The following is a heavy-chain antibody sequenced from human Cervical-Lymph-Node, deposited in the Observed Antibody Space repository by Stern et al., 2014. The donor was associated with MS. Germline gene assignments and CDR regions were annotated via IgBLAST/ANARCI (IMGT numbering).Heavy chain of an antibody. J-gene: IGHJ3*02. V-gene: IGHV4-31*03. Sequence: QVQLEESGPGLVKPSQTLSLTCNVSGGAVGRGGYYWTWIRPHPGKGREWIGYMDNSGRHYFNPFLKRRLSMSVSTPKSQFSLMMSSVTAADTAVYYCVRGDGDYVDAFDIWGQGTMVIVSS. CDR3: VRGDGDYVDAFDI. D-gene: IGHD3-16*01. CDR1: GGAVGRGGYY. CDR2: MDNSGRH.